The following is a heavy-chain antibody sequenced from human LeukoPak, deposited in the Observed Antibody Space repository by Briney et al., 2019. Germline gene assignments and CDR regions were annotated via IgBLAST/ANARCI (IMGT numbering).Heavy chain of an antibody. J-gene: IGHJ4*02. CDR3: ARGPWSSGFQDY. D-gene: IGHD6-19*01. CDR1: GYTFTSYD. V-gene: IGHV1-8*03. CDR2: MNPNSGNT. Sequence: ASVKVSCKASGYTFTSYDINWVRQATGQGLEWMGWMNPNSGNTGYAQKFQGRVTITRNTSISTAYMELSSLGSEDTAVYYCARGPWSSGFQDYWGQGTLVTVSS.